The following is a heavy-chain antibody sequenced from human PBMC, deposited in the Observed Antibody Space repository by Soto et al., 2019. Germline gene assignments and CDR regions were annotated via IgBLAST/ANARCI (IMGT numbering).Heavy chain of an antibody. J-gene: IGHJ6*03. CDR3: ARGARGGPYYYYYMDV. V-gene: IGHV4-34*01. CDR2: INRSGST. Sequence: SETLSLTCAVYGGSFSGYYWSWIRPPPGKGLEWIGEINRSGSTNYNPSLKSRVTISIDTSKNQFSLKLSSVTAADTAVYYCARGARGGPYYYYYMDVWGKGTTVTVSS. CDR1: GGSFSGYY. D-gene: IGHD5-12*01.